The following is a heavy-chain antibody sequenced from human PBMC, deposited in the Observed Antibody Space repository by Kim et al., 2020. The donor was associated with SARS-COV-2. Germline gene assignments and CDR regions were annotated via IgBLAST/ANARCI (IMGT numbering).Heavy chain of an antibody. CDR1: GGSISSSSYY. Sequence: SETLSLTCTVSGGSISSSSYYWGWIRQPPGKGLEWIGSIYYSGSTYYNPSLKSRVTISVDTSKNQFSLKLSSVTAADTAVYYCASPPADYGDNAGQYWGQGTLVTVSS. CDR3: ASPPADYGDNAGQY. CDR2: IYYSGST. J-gene: IGHJ4*02. V-gene: IGHV4-39*01. D-gene: IGHD4-17*01.